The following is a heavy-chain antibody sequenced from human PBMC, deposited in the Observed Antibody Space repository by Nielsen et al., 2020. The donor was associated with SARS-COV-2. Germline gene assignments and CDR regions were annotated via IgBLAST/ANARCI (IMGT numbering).Heavy chain of an antibody. V-gene: IGHV1-3*04. Sequence: ASEKVSCKASGYTFTAYAIHWVRQDPGQRLEWMGWINSDSGNTKYSQKFRGRVTITRDTSASTAYMELSGLSSEDTAVYYCARTSQGGRFDPWGQGTQVIVSS. CDR2: INSDSGNT. CDR1: GYTFTAYA. CDR3: ARTSQGGRFDP. D-gene: IGHD6-25*01. J-gene: IGHJ5*02.